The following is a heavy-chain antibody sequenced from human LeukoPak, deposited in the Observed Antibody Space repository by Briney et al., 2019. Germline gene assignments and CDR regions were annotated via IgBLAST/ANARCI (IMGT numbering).Heavy chain of an antibody. J-gene: IGHJ4*02. CDR3: ARDQMDY. Sequence: GGSLRLSCAVCGLTVGSTYMSWVRQAPGKGLEWVSIIFAGGSTYHADSVKGRFTISRDNSKNTLYLQMNSLRAEDTAVYYCARDQMDYWGQGTLVTVSS. CDR2: IFAGGST. CDR1: GLTVGSTY. V-gene: IGHV3-53*01.